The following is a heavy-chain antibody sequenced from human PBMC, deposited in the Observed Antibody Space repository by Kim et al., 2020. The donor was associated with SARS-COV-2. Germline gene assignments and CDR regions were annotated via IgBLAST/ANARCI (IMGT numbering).Heavy chain of an antibody. J-gene: IGHJ4*01. CDR2: IRNKDNSYTS. V-gene: IGHV3-72*01. CDR1: GFTSSDHY. Sequence: GGSLRLSCAASGFTSSDHYMDWVRQAPGKALEWVGRIRNKDNSYTSAYAASVKGRFIVSRDEIRNSLFLQMNSLKTADTAVYYCARPAPRAGYPPIDHWG. D-gene: IGHD5-12*01. CDR3: ARPAPRAGYPPIDH.